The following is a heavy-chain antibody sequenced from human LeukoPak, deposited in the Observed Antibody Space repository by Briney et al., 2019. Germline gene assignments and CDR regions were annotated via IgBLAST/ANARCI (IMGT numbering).Heavy chain of an antibody. D-gene: IGHD6-13*01. CDR1: GFTFSSYA. CDR3: ARVAAAAGSFDY. V-gene: IGHV3-30-3*01. J-gene: IGHJ4*02. CDR2: ISYDGSNK. Sequence: GRSLRLSCAASGFTFSSYAMHWVRQAPGKGLGWVAVISYDGSNKYYADSVKGRFTISRDNSKNTLYLQMNSLRAEDTAVYYCARVAAAAGSFDYWGQGTLVTVSS.